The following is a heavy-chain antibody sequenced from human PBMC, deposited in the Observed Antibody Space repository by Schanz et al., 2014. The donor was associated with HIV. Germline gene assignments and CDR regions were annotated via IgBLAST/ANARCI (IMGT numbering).Heavy chain of an antibody. CDR3: AAFYSNYLYYYYGMDV. CDR2: INHSGTT. Sequence: QVQLQQWGAGLLKPSETLSLTCAVYGASFRNYYWSWIRQPSGKGLEWIGEINHSGTTNYNPSLKSRVTISVDTSKNQFSLKLSSVTAADTAVYYCAAFYSNYLYYYYGMDVWGQGTTVTVSS. V-gene: IGHV4-34*01. J-gene: IGHJ6*02. D-gene: IGHD4-4*01. CDR1: GASFRNYY.